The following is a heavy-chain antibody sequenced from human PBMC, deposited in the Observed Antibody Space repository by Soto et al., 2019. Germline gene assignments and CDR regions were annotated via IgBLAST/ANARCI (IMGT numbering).Heavy chain of an antibody. CDR2: ISGGGGTT. D-gene: IGHD1-26*01. CDR1: GFTFSSNA. Sequence: EVQMLESGGGLVQPGGSLRLSCAASGFTFSSNAISWVRQAPGKGLEWVSVISGGGGTTYYADSVTGRFTISRDNSKNTLFLQMNSLRAEDTALYYGAKGSGPTWEQYGMDVWGQGTTVTVSS. J-gene: IGHJ6*02. CDR3: AKGSGPTWEQYGMDV. V-gene: IGHV3-23*01.